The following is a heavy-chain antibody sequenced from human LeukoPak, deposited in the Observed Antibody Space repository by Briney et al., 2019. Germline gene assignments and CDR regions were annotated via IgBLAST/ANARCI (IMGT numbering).Heavy chain of an antibody. J-gene: IGHJ4*02. V-gene: IGHV3-30*02. CDR3: AKEFRCSSTCCSDLDY. Sequence: GGSPRLSCAAAGLTFISYGMHWVRQAPGEGLEGVAFIRYDGSNKYYADSVMGRFTISRDNSKNAQYLQMTSLRAEDTAVYYCAKEFRCSSTCCSDLDYWGQGTLVTVSS. D-gene: IGHD2-2*01. CDR2: IRYDGSNK. CDR1: GLTFISYG.